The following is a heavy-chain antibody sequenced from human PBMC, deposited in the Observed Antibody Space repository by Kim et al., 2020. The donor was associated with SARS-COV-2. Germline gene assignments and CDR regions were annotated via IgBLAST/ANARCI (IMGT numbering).Heavy chain of an antibody. CDR3: ATAYAIMVRGLALDY. J-gene: IGHJ4*02. D-gene: IGHD3-10*01. CDR2: FDPEDGET. CDR1: GYTLIELS. Sequence: ASVKVSCKVSGYTLIELSMHWVRQAPGKGLEWMGGFDPEDGETIYARKFQGRVTMTEDTSTDTAYMELSSLRSEDTAVYYCATAYAIMVRGLALDYWGQGTLVTVSS. V-gene: IGHV1-24*01.